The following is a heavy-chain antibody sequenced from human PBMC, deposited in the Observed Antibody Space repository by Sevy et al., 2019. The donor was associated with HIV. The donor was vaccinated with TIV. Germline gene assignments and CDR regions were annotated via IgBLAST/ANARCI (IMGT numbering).Heavy chain of an antibody. D-gene: IGHD3-22*01. J-gene: IGHJ5*02. CDR3: ARHAHITMIVT. Sequence: SETLSLTCTVSGGSISSSSYYWGWIRQPPGKGLEWFGSIFYSGSTYYNPSLKSRVTISVDTSKNQFSLKLNSVTAADTAVYYCARHAHITMIVTWGQRTLVTVSS. V-gene: IGHV4-39*01. CDR1: GGSISSSSYY. CDR2: IFYSGST.